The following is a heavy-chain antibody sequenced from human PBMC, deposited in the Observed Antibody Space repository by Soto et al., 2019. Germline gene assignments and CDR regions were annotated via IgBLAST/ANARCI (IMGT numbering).Heavy chain of an antibody. CDR2: ITSISSNI. CDR3: ERDNGIAGSFDP. J-gene: IGHJ5*02. CDR1: GFTFSAYN. D-gene: IGHD2-21*01. Sequence: GGSLSLSCPPSGFTFSAYNMNLVRQSQGKGLEWISYITSISSNIFYGDSVEGRFSISRDNARNSLCLQMDSLRDDDTAVYYCERDNGIAGSFDPWGQGTLVTFSS. V-gene: IGHV3-48*02.